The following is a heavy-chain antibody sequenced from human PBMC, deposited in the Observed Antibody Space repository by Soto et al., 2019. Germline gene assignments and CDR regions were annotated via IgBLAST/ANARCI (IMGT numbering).Heavy chain of an antibody. CDR2: LNLGGST. CDR1: GGSFSGYY. V-gene: IGHV4-34*01. CDR3: ARGRLRSCSGPSCERAVFDI. J-gene: IGHJ3*02. D-gene: IGHD2-2*01. Sequence: QVQLQQWGAGLLKPSETLSLTCAVYGGSFSGYYWNWIRQPPGKGLEWIGDLNLGGSTNYNASLKSRVSISVNTSENQFSLKLSSVTAADTAVYYCARGRLRSCSGPSCERAVFDIWGQGTMATVS.